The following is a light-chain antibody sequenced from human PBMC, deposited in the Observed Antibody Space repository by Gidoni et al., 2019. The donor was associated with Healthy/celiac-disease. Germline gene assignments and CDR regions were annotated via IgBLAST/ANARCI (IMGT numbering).Light chain of an antibody. V-gene: IGKV2-28*01. CDR1: QSPLHSNGYNY. Sequence: DSVLTQSPLSLPVTPGEPASISCRSSQSPLHSNGYNYLDWYLQKPGQSPQLLIYLGSNRASGVPDRFSGSGSGTDFTLKISRVEAEDVGVYYCMQALQTRTFGQGTKVEIK. J-gene: IGKJ1*01. CDR2: LGS. CDR3: MQALQTRT.